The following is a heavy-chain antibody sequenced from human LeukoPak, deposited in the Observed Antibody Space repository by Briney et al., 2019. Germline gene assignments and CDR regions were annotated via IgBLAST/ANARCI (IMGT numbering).Heavy chain of an antibody. CDR3: TTLTIMVATNIDY. CDR2: IKTKTDGGAT. V-gene: IGHV3-15*01. CDR1: GFTFNNAL. D-gene: IGHD5-12*01. Sequence: GGSLRLSCAASGFTFNNALMSWVRQAPGKGLEWVGRIKTKTDGGATGYAAPVKGRFTISRDDSKNTLYLQMNSLKTEDTAVYYCTTLTIMVATNIDYWGQGILVTVSS. J-gene: IGHJ4*02.